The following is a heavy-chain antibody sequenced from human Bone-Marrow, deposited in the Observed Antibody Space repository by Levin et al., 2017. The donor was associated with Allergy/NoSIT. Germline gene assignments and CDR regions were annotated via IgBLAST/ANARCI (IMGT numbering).Heavy chain of an antibody. V-gene: IGHV3-30-3*01. J-gene: IGHJ6*03. CDR1: GFTFSTYA. CDR2: ISYDGSNK. D-gene: IGHD4-23*01. CDR3: ARDGGAVVSTDYYYYYMDV. Sequence: GGSLRLSCAASGFTFSTYAIHWVRQAPGKGLEWVAVISYDGSNKYHVDSVKGRFTISRDNSKNTLYLQMNSLRAEDTAVYYCARDGGAVVSTDYYYYYMDVWGKGTTVIVSS.